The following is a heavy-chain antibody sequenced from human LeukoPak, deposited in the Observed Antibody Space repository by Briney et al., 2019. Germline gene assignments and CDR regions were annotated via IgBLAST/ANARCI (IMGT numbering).Heavy chain of an antibody. V-gene: IGHV3-21*01. J-gene: IGHJ4*02. Sequence: GGSLRLSCAASGFTFSSYSMNWVRQAPGKGPEWVSSISSSSSYIYYADSVKGRFTISRDNAKNSLYLQMNSLRAEDTAVYYCARDPGPTIVVVMWGQGTLVTVSS. CDR1: GFTFSSYS. CDR3: ARDPGPTIVVVM. CDR2: ISSSSSYI. D-gene: IGHD3-22*01.